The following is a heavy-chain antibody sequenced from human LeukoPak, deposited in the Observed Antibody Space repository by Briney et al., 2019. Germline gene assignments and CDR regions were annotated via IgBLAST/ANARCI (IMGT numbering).Heavy chain of an antibody. CDR3: ATYSGSYSPGGKHYYYYGMDV. J-gene: IGHJ6*02. Sequence: GESLQISCKGSGYSFTSYWIGWVRQMPGKGLEWMGIIYPGDSDTRYSPSFQGQVTISADKSISTAYLQWSSLKASDTAMYYCATYSGSYSPGGKHYYYYGMDVWGQGTTVTVSS. CDR2: IYPGDSDT. D-gene: IGHD1-26*01. CDR1: GYSFTSYW. V-gene: IGHV5-51*01.